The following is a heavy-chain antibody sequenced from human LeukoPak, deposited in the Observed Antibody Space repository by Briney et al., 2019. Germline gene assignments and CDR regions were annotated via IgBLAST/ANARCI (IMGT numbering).Heavy chain of an antibody. CDR2: ISYDGSSK. J-gene: IGHJ6*02. CDR1: GFTFSSYG. V-gene: IGHV3-30*03. Sequence: GGSLRLSCAASGFTFSSYGIYWVRQAPGKGLEWVAAISYDGSSKYYADSVKGRFTISRDNSKNTLYLQMNSLRAEDTAVYYCARDQGVVVHGKYHYYGMDVWGQGTTVTVSS. CDR3: ARDQGVVVHGKYHYYGMDV. D-gene: IGHD3-22*01.